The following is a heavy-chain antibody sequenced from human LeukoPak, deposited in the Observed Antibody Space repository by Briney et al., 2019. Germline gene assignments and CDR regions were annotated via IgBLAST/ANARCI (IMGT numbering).Heavy chain of an antibody. V-gene: IGHV3-66*01. CDR3: ARDFAVTTGDYYYYYMDV. J-gene: IGHJ6*03. D-gene: IGHD4-17*01. CDR2: IYSGGST. CDR1: GFTVSSNY. Sequence: PGGSLRLSCAASGFTVSSNYMSWVRQAPGKGLEWVSVIYSGGSTYYADSVKGRFTISRDNSKNTLYLQMGSLRAEDMAVYYCARDFAVTTGDYYYYYMDVWGKGTTVTISS.